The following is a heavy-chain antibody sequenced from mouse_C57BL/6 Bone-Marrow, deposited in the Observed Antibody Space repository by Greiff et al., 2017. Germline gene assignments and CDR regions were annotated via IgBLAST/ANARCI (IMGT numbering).Heavy chain of an antibody. V-gene: IGHV5-17*01. Sequence: EVKLVESGGGLVKPGGSLKLSCAASGFTFSDYGMHWVRQAPEKGLAWVAYISSGSSTIYYADTVKGRFTISRDNAKNTLFLQMTRLRSEDTAMYYCARGTRFAYWGQGTLVTVSA. D-gene: IGHD3-3*01. CDR3: ARGTRFAY. CDR1: GFTFSDYG. CDR2: ISSGSSTI. J-gene: IGHJ3*01.